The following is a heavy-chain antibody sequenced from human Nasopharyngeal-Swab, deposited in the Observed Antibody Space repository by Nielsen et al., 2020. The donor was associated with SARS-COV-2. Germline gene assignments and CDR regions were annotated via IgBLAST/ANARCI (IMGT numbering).Heavy chain of an antibody. Sequence: SETLSLTCTVSGGSISSYYWSWTRQPPGKGLEWIGYIYYSGSTNYNPSLKSRVTISVDTSKNQFSLKLSSVTAADTAVYYCARGGDFWSGPAKTYYFDYWGQGTLVTVSS. J-gene: IGHJ4*02. CDR3: ARGGDFWSGPAKTYYFDY. CDR1: GGSISSYY. D-gene: IGHD3-3*01. V-gene: IGHV4-59*01. CDR2: IYYSGST.